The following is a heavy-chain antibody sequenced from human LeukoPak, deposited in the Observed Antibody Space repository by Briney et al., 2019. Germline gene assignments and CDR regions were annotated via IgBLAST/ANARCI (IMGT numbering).Heavy chain of an antibody. CDR1: GGTFSSYA. J-gene: IGHJ2*01. Sequence: SVKVSCKASGGTFSSYAISWVRQASGQGLEWMGGIIPIFGTANYAQKFQGRVTITADESTSTAYMELSSLRSDDTAVYYCARVGLLYGTTDWFFDLWGRGTLVTVSS. CDR2: IIPIFGTA. CDR3: ARVGLLYGTTDWFFDL. V-gene: IGHV1-69*13. D-gene: IGHD1-14*01.